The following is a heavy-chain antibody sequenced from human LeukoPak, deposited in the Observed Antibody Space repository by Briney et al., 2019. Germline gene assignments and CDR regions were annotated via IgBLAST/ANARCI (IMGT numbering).Heavy chain of an antibody. CDR3: ATGDCSGGVCSSDDAFDT. Sequence: ASVKVSCKVSGYTIDELSIHWVRQAPGGGLEWMGGFDPEDKETIYAPKFQGRVTMTLDTSTDTMYMDLISLTSQDTAMYFCATGDCSGGVCSSDDAFDTWGQGTMLIVSS. CDR2: FDPEDKET. J-gene: IGHJ3*02. V-gene: IGHV1-24*01. D-gene: IGHD2-8*02. CDR1: GYTIDELS.